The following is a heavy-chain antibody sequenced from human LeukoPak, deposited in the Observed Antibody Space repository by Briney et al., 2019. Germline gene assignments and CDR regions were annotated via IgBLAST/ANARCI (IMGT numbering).Heavy chain of an antibody. D-gene: IGHD6-13*01. CDR2: IYYSGST. J-gene: IGHJ6*02. CDR3: AATAAAANYHYYGMDV. Sequence: SETLSLTCTVSGGSISSYYWSWIRQPPGKGLEWIGYIYYSGSTNYNPSLKSRVTISVDTSKTQFSLKLSSVTAADTAVYYCAATAAAANYHYYGMDVWGQGTTVTVSS. CDR1: GGSISSYY. V-gene: IGHV4-59*08.